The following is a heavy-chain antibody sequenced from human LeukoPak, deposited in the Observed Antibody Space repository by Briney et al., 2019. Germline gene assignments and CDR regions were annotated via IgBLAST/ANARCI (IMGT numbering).Heavy chain of an antibody. V-gene: IGHV4-59*08. J-gene: IGHJ4*02. CDR2: IYYSGST. CDR1: GGPISSYY. CDR3: GRRARRGWYGGGGYYFDY. D-gene: IGHD6-19*01. Sequence: SETLSLTCSVSGGPISSYYWSWIRQPPGKGLEWIGYIYYSGSTNYNPSLKSRVTIFVGTSNNQLSLKLGSVTGADTAVYYCGRRARRGWYGGGGYYFDYWGQGTLVTVSS.